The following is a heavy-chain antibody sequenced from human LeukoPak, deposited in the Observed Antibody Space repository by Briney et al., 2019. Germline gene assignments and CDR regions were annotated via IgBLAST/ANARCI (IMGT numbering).Heavy chain of an antibody. CDR1: GFTFSNSA. Sequence: GGSLRLSCAASGFTFSNSAMSWVRQAPGKGLEWVSGIFGSGGSTYYADSVRGRFTISRDNSKNTLYLQMNSLRAEDTAVYYCARNTYFDYWGQGTLVTVSS. V-gene: IGHV3-23*01. CDR2: IFGSGGST. J-gene: IGHJ4*02. CDR3: ARNTYFDY.